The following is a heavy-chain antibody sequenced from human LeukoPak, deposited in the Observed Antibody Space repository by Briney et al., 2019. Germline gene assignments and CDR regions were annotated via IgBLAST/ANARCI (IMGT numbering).Heavy chain of an antibody. J-gene: IGHJ3*02. CDR2: TYYRSKWYN. Sequence: SQTLSLTCAISGDSVSSNSAAWNWIRQSPSRGLEWLGRTYYRSKWYNDYAVSVKSRITINPDTSKHQFSLKLSSVTAADTAVYYCAGDTAMVTFDAFDIWGQGTMVTVSS. V-gene: IGHV6-1*01. D-gene: IGHD5-18*01. CDR3: AGDTAMVTFDAFDI. CDR1: GDSVSSNSAA.